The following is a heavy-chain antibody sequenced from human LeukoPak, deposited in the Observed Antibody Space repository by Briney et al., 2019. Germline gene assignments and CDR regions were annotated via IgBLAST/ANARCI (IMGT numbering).Heavy chain of an antibody. CDR3: ARGGGRWLQFGPYDY. D-gene: IGHD5-24*01. J-gene: IGHJ4*02. CDR1: GGSFSGYY. Sequence: SETLSLTCAVYGGSFSGYYWSWIRQPPGKGLEWIGEINHSGSTNYNPSLKSRVTISVDTSKNQFSLKLSSVTAADTAVYYCARGGGRWLQFGPYDYWGQGTLVTVSS. CDR2: INHSGST. V-gene: IGHV4-34*01.